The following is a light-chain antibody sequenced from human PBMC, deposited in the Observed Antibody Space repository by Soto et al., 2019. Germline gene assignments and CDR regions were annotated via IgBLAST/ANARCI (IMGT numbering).Light chain of an antibody. J-gene: IGKJ4*01. V-gene: IGKV3-15*01. CDR1: QSVSVY. CDR2: GAS. CDR3: QQYKDWPPLT. Sequence: EIILTQSPGTLSVSPGETVTIVCRASQSVSVYLAWYQQKSGQPPRLLIHGASDRATGVPARFSGSGSGTEFSLRISSLQSEDFGTYYCQQYKDWPPLTFGGGTRVDIK.